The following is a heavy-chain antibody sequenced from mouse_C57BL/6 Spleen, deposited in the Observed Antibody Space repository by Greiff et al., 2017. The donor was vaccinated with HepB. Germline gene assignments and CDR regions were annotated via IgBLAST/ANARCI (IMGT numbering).Heavy chain of an antibody. CDR3: ARETTVVGDWYFDV. CDR1: GYTFTSYW. Sequence: QVQLKQPGAELVKPGASVKLSCKASGYTFTSYWMHWVKQRPGQGLEWIGMIHPNSGSTNYNEKFKSKATLTVDKSSSTAYMQLSSLTSEDSAVYYCARETTVVGDWYFDVWGTGTTVTVSS. D-gene: IGHD1-1*01. J-gene: IGHJ1*03. CDR2: IHPNSGST. V-gene: IGHV1-64*01.